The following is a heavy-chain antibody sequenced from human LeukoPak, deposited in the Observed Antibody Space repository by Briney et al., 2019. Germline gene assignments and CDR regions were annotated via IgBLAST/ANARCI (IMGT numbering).Heavy chain of an antibody. CDR3: ARTNLGSGWRFDY. Sequence: GGSLRLSCAASGFTFSTYAMSWVRHAPGKGLEWVSSIRSSGTNTYHADSVKGRFTISRDNSKSTLYLQMNSLRAEGTAVYYCARTNLGSGWRFDYWGQGTLVTVSS. V-gene: IGHV3-23*01. D-gene: IGHD6-19*01. CDR1: GFTFSTYA. J-gene: IGHJ4*02. CDR2: IRSSGTNT.